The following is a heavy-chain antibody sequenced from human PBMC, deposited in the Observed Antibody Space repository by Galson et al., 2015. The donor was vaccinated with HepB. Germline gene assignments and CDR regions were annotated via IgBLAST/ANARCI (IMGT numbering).Heavy chain of an antibody. CDR2: IKQDGSEK. D-gene: IGHD6-13*01. CDR3: AKDRQQLEH. J-gene: IGHJ4*02. CDR1: GFTFSSYA. Sequence: SLRLSCAASGFTFSSYAMGWVRQTPGKGLEWVANIKQDGSEKYYADSVKGRFTISRDNSKNTLYLQMNSLRAEDTAVYYCAKDRQQLEHWGQGTLVTVSS. V-gene: IGHV3-7*01.